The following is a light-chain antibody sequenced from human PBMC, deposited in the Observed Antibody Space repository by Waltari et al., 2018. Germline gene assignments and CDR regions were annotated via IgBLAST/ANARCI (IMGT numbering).Light chain of an antibody. CDR3: QQSYSIPRT. J-gene: IGKJ1*01. Sequence: DIQMTQSPSSLSASVGDRVTITCRASQSISSYLNWYQQKQGKAPKLLIYAASSLQSGVPSRFGGSGSGTDFTLIISSLQPEDFATYYCQQSYSIPRTFVQGTKVEIK. CDR2: AAS. V-gene: IGKV1-39*01. CDR1: QSISSY.